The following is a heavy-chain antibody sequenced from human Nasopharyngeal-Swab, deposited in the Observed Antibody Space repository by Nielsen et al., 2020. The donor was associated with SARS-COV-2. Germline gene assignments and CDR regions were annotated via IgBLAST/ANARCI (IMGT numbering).Heavy chain of an antibody. CDR1: GFTFGDYA. J-gene: IGHJ6*02. CDR3: TRDGLWFGELSDYYYGMDV. Sequence: GESLKISCTASGFTFGDYAMSWFRQAPGKGLEWVGFIRSKAYGGTTEYAASVKGRFTIPRDDSKSIAYLQMNSLKTEDTAVYYCTRDGLWFGELSDYYYGMDVWGQGTTVTVSS. CDR2: IRSKAYGGTT. D-gene: IGHD3-10*01. V-gene: IGHV3-49*03.